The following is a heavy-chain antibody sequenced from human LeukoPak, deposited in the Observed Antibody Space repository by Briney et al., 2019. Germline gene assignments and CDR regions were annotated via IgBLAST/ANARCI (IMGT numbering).Heavy chain of an antibody. V-gene: IGHV3-48*03. D-gene: IGHD3-22*01. Sequence: TGGPLRLSCAASGFTFSSYEMNWVRQAPGKGLEWVSYISTSGSPIYYGNSVKGRFTISRDNAKNSLYLQMNSLRAEDTALYYCARRGFYDTSGYLFDHWGQGTLVTVSS. CDR1: GFTFSSYE. CDR3: ARRGFYDTSGYLFDH. J-gene: IGHJ4*02. CDR2: ISTSGSPI.